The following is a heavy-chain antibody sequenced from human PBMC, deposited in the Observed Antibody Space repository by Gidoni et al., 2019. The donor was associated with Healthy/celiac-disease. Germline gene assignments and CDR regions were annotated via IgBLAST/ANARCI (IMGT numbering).Heavy chain of an antibody. J-gene: IGHJ6*02. V-gene: IGHV2-70*04. CDR1: GFSLSTSGRR. D-gene: IGHD3-22*01. CDR2: IDWDDDK. CDR3: AREYYYDSSGSDYYGMDV. Sequence: QVTLKESGPALVKPTQTITLTCTFSGFSLSTSGRRVSWIRQPPGKALEWLARIDWDDDKFYSTSLKTRLTISKDTSKNQVVLTMTNMDPVDTATYYCAREYYYDSSGSDYYGMDVWGQGTTVTVSS.